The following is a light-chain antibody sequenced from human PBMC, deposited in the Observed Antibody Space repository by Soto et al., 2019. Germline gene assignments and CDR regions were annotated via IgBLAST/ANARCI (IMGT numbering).Light chain of an antibody. CDR1: QSITTNY. J-gene: IGKJ5*01. CDR2: RSS. Sequence: EIVLTQSPGTLSLSPGERATLSCRASQSITTNYLAWYQQRPGQAPRLLIYRSSSRATGIPDRFSGSGSGKVFTLKISRLEPEDFAVYSCQQYGSSPITFGQGTRLEIK. V-gene: IGKV3-20*01. CDR3: QQYGSSPIT.